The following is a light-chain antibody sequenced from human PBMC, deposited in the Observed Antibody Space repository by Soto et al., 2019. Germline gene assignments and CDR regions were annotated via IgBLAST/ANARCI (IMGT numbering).Light chain of an antibody. CDR3: RSYTTSNTLV. J-gene: IGLJ2*01. CDR1: SSDVGAYPY. CDR2: EVS. V-gene: IGLV2-14*01. Sequence: QSALTQPASVSGSPGQSITISCTGTSSDVGAYPYVSWYQQHPGKAPKLMIFEVSDRPSGVSNRFSGSKSGNTASLTISGLQAEDEADYYCRSYTTSNTLVFGGGTKLTVL.